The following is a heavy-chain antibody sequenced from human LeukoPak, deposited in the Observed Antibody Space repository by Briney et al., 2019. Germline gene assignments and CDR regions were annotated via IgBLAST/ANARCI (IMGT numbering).Heavy chain of an antibody. Sequence: SVKVSCKASGGTFSSYTISWVRQAPGQGLEWMGRIIPILGIANYAQKFQGRVTITAGKSTSAAYMELSSLRSEDTAVYYCARDRYCSSTSRFHNWFDPWGQGTLVTVSS. J-gene: IGHJ5*02. CDR2: IIPILGIA. V-gene: IGHV1-69*04. CDR3: ARDRYCSSTSRFHNWFDP. CDR1: GGTFSSYT. D-gene: IGHD2-2*01.